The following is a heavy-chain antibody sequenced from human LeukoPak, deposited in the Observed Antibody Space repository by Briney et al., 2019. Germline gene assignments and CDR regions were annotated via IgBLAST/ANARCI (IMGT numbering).Heavy chain of an antibody. CDR1: GGSFSGYY. J-gene: IGHJ4*02. Sequence: SETLSLTCAVYGGSFSGYYWSCIRQPPGKGLEWIGEINHSGSTNYNPPLKSRVTISVDTSKNQFSLKLSSVTAADTAVYYCARGGIQLWIRGTYFDYWGQGTLVTVSS. CDR2: INHSGST. D-gene: IGHD5-18*01. V-gene: IGHV4-34*01. CDR3: ARGGIQLWIRGTYFDY.